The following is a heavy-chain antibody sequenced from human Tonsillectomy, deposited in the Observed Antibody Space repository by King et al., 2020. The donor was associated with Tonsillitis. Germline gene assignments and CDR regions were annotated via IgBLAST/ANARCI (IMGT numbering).Heavy chain of an antibody. V-gene: IGHV3-33*05. CDR2: ISYDGRTK. CDR1: GFTFSNYG. J-gene: IGHJ4*02. CDR3: VRDPDYGGNSGFDS. Sequence: QLVQSGGRVVQPGRFLRLSCAASGFTFSNYGMHWVRQAPGKGLEWVAVISYDGRTKYYVDSVMGRITISRDNSKNTLYLQMNFLRAEDTAVYFCVRDPDYGGNSGFDSWGQGTLVTVSS. D-gene: IGHD4-23*01.